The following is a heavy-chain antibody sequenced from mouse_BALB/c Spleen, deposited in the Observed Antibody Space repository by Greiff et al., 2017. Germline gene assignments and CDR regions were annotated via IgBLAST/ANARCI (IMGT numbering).Heavy chain of an antibody. CDR3: TRLITTGYYAMDY. Sequence: QVQLQQSGAELARPGASVKLSCKASGYTFTSYWMQWVKQRPGQGLEWIGAIYPGDGDTRYTQKFKGKATLTADKSSSTAYMELSSLTNEDSAVYYCTRLITTGYYAMDYWGQGTSVTVSS. CDR2: IYPGDGDT. V-gene: IGHV1-87*01. D-gene: IGHD2-4*01. J-gene: IGHJ4*01. CDR1: GYTFTSYW.